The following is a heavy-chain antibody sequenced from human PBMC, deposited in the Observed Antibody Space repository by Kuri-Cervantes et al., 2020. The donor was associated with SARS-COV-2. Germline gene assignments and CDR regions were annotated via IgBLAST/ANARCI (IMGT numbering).Heavy chain of an antibody. CDR2: IWGSGDSD. J-gene: IGHJ4*02. D-gene: IGHD1-1*01. CDR3: ARSEGTPVVKY. CDR1: GFTFSSYA. Sequence: GGSLRLSCVTSGFTFSSYAMTWVRQAPGKGLEWVSAIWGSGDSDYFADSVKGRFTISRDNSKNTVFLQMDSLRAADTAVYYCARSEGTPVVKYWGQGTLVTVSS. V-gene: IGHV3-23*01.